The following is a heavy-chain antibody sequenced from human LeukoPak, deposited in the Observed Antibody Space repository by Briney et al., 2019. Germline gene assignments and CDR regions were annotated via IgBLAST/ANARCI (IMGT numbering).Heavy chain of an antibody. CDR2: ISAYNGDT. V-gene: IGHV1-18*01. CDR1: GYTFTNYN. J-gene: IGHJ4*02. D-gene: IGHD3-10*01. CDR3: ARDLGYGSGSSEGGPFDY. Sequence: GASVKVSCKASGYTFTNYNINWVRQAPGQGLEWMGWISAYNGDTDYAQKLQGRVTVTTGTSTTTAYMELRSLRSDDTAVYYCARDLGYGSGSSEGGPFDYWGQGTLVTVSS.